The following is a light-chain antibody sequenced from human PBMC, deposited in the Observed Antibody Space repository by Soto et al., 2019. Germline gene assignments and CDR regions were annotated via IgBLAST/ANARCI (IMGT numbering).Light chain of an antibody. CDR3: QQYGSSPPWT. V-gene: IGKV3-20*01. J-gene: IGKJ1*01. Sequence: EIVLTQSPGTLSLSPGERATLSCRASQTVGYNYLAWYQQNLGQAPRLLISGASSRATGIPDRFSGSGSGTDFTLTISRLEPEDFAVYYCQQYGSSPPWTFGQGTKVEIK. CDR1: QTVGYNY. CDR2: GAS.